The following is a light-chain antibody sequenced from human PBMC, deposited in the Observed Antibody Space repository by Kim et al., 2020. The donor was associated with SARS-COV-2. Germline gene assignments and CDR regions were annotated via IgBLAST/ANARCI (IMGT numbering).Light chain of an antibody. Sequence: ASVGDSVTTSCRARQGIGGWLAWCQQKPRQAPKLLFYAAFSLQGGVPSRFSGSGSGTDFTLTISSLQPDDFASYYCQQSSSFPITFGQGTRLEIK. V-gene: IGKV1-12*01. CDR1: QGIGGW. CDR3: QQSSSFPIT. CDR2: AAF. J-gene: IGKJ5*01.